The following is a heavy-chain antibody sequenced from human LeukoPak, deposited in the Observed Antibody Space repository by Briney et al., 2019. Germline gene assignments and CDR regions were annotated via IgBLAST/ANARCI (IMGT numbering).Heavy chain of an antibody. CDR1: GFTFSSYS. Sequence: GGSLRLSCAASGFTFSSYSMNWVRQARGKGLEWVSSISSSSSYIYYADSVRGRFTISRDNANNALHLQMNSLRAEDTAVYYCARVFWETVNTGYYSDFWGQGTLVTVSS. CDR3: ARVFWETVNTGYYSDF. V-gene: IGHV3-21*01. CDR2: ISSSSSYI. D-gene: IGHD3-22*01. J-gene: IGHJ4*02.